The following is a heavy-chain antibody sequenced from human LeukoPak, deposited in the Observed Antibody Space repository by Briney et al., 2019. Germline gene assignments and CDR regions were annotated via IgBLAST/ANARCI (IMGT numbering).Heavy chain of an antibody. CDR3: ARERPNDYGDYLDY. Sequence: RSGGSLRLSCAASGFTFDDYGLSWVRHVPGKGLEWVSGLNWNGASTVYADSVKGRFTISRDNAKNSLYLQMNSLRAEDTAVYYCARERPNDYGDYLDYWGQGTLVTVSS. V-gene: IGHV3-20*04. J-gene: IGHJ4*02. CDR2: LNWNGAST. D-gene: IGHD4-17*01. CDR1: GFTFDDYG.